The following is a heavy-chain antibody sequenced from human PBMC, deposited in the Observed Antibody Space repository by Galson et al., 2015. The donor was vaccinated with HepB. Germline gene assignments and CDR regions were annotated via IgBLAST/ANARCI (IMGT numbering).Heavy chain of an antibody. CDR2: ISYDGSNK. CDR1: GFTFSSYA. V-gene: IGHV3-30-3*01. CDR3: AREHLGATHYYGMDV. D-gene: IGHD1-26*01. Sequence: SLRLSCAASGFTFSSYAMHWVRQAPGKGLEWVAVISYDGSNKYYADSVKGRFTISRDNSKNALYLQMNSLRAEDTAVYYCAREHLGATHYYGMDVWGQGTTVTVSS. J-gene: IGHJ6*02.